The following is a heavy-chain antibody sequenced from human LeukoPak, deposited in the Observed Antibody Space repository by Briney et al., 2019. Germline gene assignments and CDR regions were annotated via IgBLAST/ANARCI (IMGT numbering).Heavy chain of an antibody. Sequence: GGSLRLSCAASGVTFDNYAMTWVRQAPGKGLEWVSGISGGGGSTYYADSVKGRFTISRDNSKSTLSLQMNSLRAEDTAVYYCARDQGQWLVPRYFDLWGRGTLVTVSS. CDR3: ARDQGQWLVPRYFDL. J-gene: IGHJ2*01. CDR2: ISGGGGST. V-gene: IGHV3-23*01. CDR1: GVTFDNYA. D-gene: IGHD6-19*01.